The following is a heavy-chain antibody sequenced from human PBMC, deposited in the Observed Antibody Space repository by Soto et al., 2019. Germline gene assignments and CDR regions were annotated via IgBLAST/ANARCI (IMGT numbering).Heavy chain of an antibody. CDR2: IYPGDSDT. D-gene: IGHD4-4*01. V-gene: IGHV5-51*01. CDR3: ARQPMTTVTTYYYYYGMDV. J-gene: IGHJ6*02. CDR1: GYSFTSYW. Sequence: GESLQISCKGSGYSFTSYWIGWVRQRPGKGLEWMGIIYPGDSDTRCSPSFQGQVTISADKSISTAYLQWSSLKASDTAMYYCARQPMTTVTTYYYYYGMDVWGQGTTVTVSS.